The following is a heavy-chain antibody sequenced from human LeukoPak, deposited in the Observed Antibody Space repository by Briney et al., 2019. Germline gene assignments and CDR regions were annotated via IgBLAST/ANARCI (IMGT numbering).Heavy chain of an antibody. CDR1: GFTFSSYG. V-gene: IGHV3-30*02. J-gene: IGHJ4*02. CDR2: IQYDGSNE. CDR3: ARAMQWLALDH. Sequence: GGSLRLSCAASGFTFSSYGMHWVRQAPGKGLEWVAYIQYDGSNEQYADSVKGRFSISRDSSKNILYLQLNSLRAEDTAVYYCARAMQWLALDHWGQGTLVTVSS. D-gene: IGHD6-19*01.